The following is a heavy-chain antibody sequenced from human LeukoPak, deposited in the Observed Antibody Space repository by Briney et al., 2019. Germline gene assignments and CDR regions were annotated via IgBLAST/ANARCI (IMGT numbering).Heavy chain of an antibody. J-gene: IGHJ4*02. V-gene: IGHV3-23*01. Sequence: SGGSLRLSCAASGFTFSSYAMSWVRQAPGKGLEWVSGISGSGGSTYYADSLKGRLTISRDNFKNTLYLQMDSLRAEDTAIYYCAKCISGSFCYFDFWGQGALVTVSS. D-gene: IGHD1-20*01. CDR1: GFTFSSYA. CDR3: AKCISGSFCYFDF. CDR2: ISGSGGST.